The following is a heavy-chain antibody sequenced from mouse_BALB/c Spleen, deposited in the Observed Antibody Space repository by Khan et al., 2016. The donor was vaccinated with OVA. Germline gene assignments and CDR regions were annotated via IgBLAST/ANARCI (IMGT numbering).Heavy chain of an antibody. CDR2: IFHGTGTT. CDR1: GYTFTSYW. Sequence: QVQLQQSGAELVKPGASVKLSCKTSGYTFTSYWIQWVKQRPGQGLGWIGQIFHGTGTTYYIENLKGKATLTVDTSSSPAYLQLSSLTSEDSAVYFCARSYFGNYEFAYWGQGTLVTVSP. CDR3: ARSYFGNYEFAY. D-gene: IGHD2-1*01. V-gene: IGHV1S132*01. J-gene: IGHJ3*01.